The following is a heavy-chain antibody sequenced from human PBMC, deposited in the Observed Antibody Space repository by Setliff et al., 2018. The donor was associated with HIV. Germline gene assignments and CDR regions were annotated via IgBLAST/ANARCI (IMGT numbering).Heavy chain of an antibody. J-gene: IGHJ4*02. CDR3: ARRRGQKATGWYYFDF. D-gene: IGHD6-19*01. Sequence: PSETLSLTCAVSGGSISSSNWWSWVRQPPGKGLEWIGEIYHSGSTNYNPSLKSRVTISLDRSKTQFSLKLSSVTAGDSALYYCARRRGQKATGWYYFDFWGQGALVTVSS. CDR2: IYHSGST. CDR1: GGSISSSNW. V-gene: IGHV4-4*02.